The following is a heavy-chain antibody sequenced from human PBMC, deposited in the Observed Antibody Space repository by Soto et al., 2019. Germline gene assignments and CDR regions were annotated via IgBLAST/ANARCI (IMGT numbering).Heavy chain of an antibody. CDR3: TKVLYGVVTYFDS. CDR2: ISGSGAAT. Sequence: EVQLLESGGGLVQPGGSLRLSCASSGFTFSSYGMTWVRRPPGKGLEWVSAISGSGAATYYADSVQGRFTISRDNSNNTLYLQINSLRAEDTAVYSCTKVLYGVVTYFDSWGQGTLVTVSS. D-gene: IGHD3-3*01. J-gene: IGHJ4*02. V-gene: IGHV3-23*01. CDR1: GFTFSSYG.